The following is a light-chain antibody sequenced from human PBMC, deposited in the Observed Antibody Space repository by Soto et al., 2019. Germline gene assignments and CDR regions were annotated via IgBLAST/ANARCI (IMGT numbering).Light chain of an antibody. J-gene: IGLJ1*01. Sequence: QAVVTQPPSVSGAPGQRVTISCIGATSDVHWYQHRPGTAPKLLIYGNNNRPSGVPDRFSGSKSGTSASLAITGLQAEDEADYYCQSFDSSLSALYVFGPGTKLTVL. CDR2: GNN. CDR3: QSFDSSLSALYV. V-gene: IGLV1-40*01. CDR1: GATSD.